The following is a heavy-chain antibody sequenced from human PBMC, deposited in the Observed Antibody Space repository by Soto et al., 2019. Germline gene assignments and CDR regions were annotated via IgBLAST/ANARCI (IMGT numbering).Heavy chain of an antibody. CDR1: GGSFSGYY. Sequence: SETLSLTCAVYGGSFSGYYWSWIRQTPGKGLEWIGEINHSGSTNYNPSLKSRVTISVDTSKNQFSLKLSSVTAADTAVYYCARARRGVAMIVVVTHYYYYGMDVWGQGTTVTVSS. D-gene: IGHD3-22*01. V-gene: IGHV4-34*01. CDR3: ARARRGVAMIVVVTHYYYYGMDV. J-gene: IGHJ6*02. CDR2: INHSGST.